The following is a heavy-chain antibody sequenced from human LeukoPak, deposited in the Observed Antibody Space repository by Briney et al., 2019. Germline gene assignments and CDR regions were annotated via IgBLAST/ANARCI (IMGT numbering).Heavy chain of an antibody. D-gene: IGHD5-24*01. CDR2: IIPIFGTA. J-gene: IGHJ4*02. CDR3: ARGVGGMATSDYFDY. CDR1: GGTFSSYA. Sequence: ASVKVSCKASGGTFSSYAISWVRQAPGQGLEWMGGIIPIFGTANYAQKFQGRVTITADESTSTAYMELSSLRSEDTAVYYCARGVGGMATSDYFDYWGQGTLVTVSS. V-gene: IGHV1-69*13.